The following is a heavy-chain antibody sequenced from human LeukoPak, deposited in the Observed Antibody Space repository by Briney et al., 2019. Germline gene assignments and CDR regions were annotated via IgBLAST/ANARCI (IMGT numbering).Heavy chain of an antibody. CDR2: IYPGDSDT. J-gene: IGHJ4*02. D-gene: IGHD1-26*01. CDR1: GYRFTNYW. CDR3: ARRRDLYPGSYYPFDY. Sequence: GESLKISCKGSGYRFTNYWIGWVRQMPGKGLEWMGIIYPGDSDTRYSPSFQGQVTISADKSITTAYLQWNRLEASDTAMYYCARRRDLYPGSYYPFDYWGQGTLVTVSS. V-gene: IGHV5-51*01.